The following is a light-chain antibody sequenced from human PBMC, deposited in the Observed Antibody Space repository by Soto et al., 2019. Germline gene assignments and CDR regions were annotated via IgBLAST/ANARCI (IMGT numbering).Light chain of an antibody. CDR1: QRLLHSNGNTF. J-gene: IGKJ2*01. Sequence: EIVMTQSPPSLTVTPGEPASISCRSSQRLLHSNGNTFLDWDLQKQGQSPQLLIYLSSNRASGVPDRVSGSEAGTDFTLKISRVEAEDVGVYYCMQALQSPNTFGQGTKMEIK. CDR2: LSS. V-gene: IGKV2-28*01. CDR3: MQALQSPNT.